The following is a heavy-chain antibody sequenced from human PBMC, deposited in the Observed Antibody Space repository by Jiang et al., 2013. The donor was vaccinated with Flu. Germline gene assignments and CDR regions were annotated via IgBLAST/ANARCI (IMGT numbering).Heavy chain of an antibody. CDR2: INAGNGNT. CDR1: GYTFISYA. J-gene: IGHJ4*02. CDR3: ARSTGVVYSTDYHTTWMDS. V-gene: IGHV1-3*01. Sequence: SGAEVKKPGASVKVSCKASGYTFISYAMQWVRQAPGQRLEWMGWINAGNGNTKYSQKFQGRVTITRDTSASTAYMQLSSLRSEDTAVYYCARSTGVVYSTDYHTTWMDSWGQGTLVTVSS. D-gene: IGHD3/OR15-3a*01.